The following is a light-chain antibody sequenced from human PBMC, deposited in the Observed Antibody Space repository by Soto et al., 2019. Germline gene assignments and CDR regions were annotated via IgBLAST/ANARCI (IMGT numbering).Light chain of an antibody. CDR2: AAS. CDR1: QDIRNF. J-gene: IGKJ3*01. Sequence: DIQMTQSPTSLSASVGDRVTITCRASQDIRNFVAWYQQKPGKAPKLLIYAASTLQSGVPSWFSGSGSGKDFTLNINSLQTEDVATYSCQKYSSVPVFGPGTKVDIK. V-gene: IGKV1-27*01. CDR3: QKYSSVPV.